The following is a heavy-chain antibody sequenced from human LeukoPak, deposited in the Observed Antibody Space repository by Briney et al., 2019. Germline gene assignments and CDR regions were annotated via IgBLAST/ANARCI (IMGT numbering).Heavy chain of an antibody. Sequence: AGGSLRLSCAASGFTFSSYGMHWVRQAPGKGLEWVALIWYDGSNKYYTDSVKGRLTISRDNSKNTLYLQMNSLRAEDTAIYYCARGGGLDVWGQGATVTVSS. J-gene: IGHJ6*02. CDR1: GFTFSSYG. CDR2: IWYDGSNK. V-gene: IGHV3-33*01. D-gene: IGHD3-16*01. CDR3: ARGGGLDV.